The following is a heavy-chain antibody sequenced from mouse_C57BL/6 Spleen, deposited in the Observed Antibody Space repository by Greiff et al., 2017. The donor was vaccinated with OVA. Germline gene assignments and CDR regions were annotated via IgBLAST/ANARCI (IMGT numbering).Heavy chain of an antibody. CDR1: GYTFTDYY. CDR2: IYPGSGNT. D-gene: IGHD2-4*01. CDR3: ARGDYDNAMDY. Sequence: QVQLQQSGAELVRPGASVKLSCKASGYTFTDYYINWVKQRPGQGLEWIARIYPGSGNTYYNEKFKGKATLTAEKSSSTAYMQLSSLTSEDSAVYFCARGDYDNAMDYWGQGTSVTVSS. V-gene: IGHV1-76*01. J-gene: IGHJ4*01.